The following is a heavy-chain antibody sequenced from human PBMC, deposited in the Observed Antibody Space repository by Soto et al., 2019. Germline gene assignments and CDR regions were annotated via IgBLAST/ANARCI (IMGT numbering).Heavy chain of an antibody. CDR1: GYTFTSYY. V-gene: IGHV5-10-1*03. CDR3: ARSMGQDD. J-gene: IGHJ4*02. CDR2: IDPSDSYS. Sequence: EVQLVQSGPEVKKPGESLRISCKASGYTFTSYYITWVRQMPGKGLEWMGRIDPSDSYSNYSPSFQGHVTISADKSINTASLQWSSLKASDTAMYYCARSMGQDDWGQGTLVTVSS.